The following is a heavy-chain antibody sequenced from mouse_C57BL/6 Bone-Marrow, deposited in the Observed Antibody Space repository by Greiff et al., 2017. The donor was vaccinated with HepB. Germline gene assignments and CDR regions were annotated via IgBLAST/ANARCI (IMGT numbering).Heavy chain of an antibody. J-gene: IGHJ3*01. CDR1: GYSITSGYY. V-gene: IGHV3-6*01. Sequence: EVQLQESGPGLVKPSQSLSLTCSVTGYSITSGYYWNWIRQFPGNKLEWMGYISYDGSNNYNPSLKNRISITRETSKNQFFLKLNSVTTEDTATYYCAREGYYGSKFAYWGQGTLVTVSA. CDR2: ISYDGSN. D-gene: IGHD1-1*01. CDR3: AREGYYGSKFAY.